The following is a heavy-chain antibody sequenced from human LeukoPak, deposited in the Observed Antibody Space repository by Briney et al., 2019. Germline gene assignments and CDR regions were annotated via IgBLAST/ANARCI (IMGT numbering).Heavy chain of an antibody. V-gene: IGHV3-7*01. CDR2: INVDGSKK. CDR1: GFTGFNYW. Sequence: GGSLTLSCAASGFTGFNYWMSRVRQAPGMGLEWVANINVDGSKKYYVISVKGRFTISRDNSKNTLYLQMNSLRAEDTAVYYCAKDRVFELWFEEASPYYFDYWGQGTLVTVSS. J-gene: IGHJ4*02. D-gene: IGHD3-10*01. CDR3: AKDRVFELWFEEASPYYFDY.